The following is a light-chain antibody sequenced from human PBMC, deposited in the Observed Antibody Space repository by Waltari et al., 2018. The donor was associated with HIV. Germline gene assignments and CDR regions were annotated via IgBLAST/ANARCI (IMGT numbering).Light chain of an antibody. J-gene: IGLJ1*01. V-gene: IGLV3-25*03. CDR2: KDT. CDR3: HSSDSSAAYV. CDR1: ALPKQY. Sequence: SYELTQPPSVSVSSGQTARITCFGDALPKQYVYWYQQKPGQAPVLLIYKDTERPSGIPERFSGSSSGTTVTLTISGVQAEDEADYYCHSSDSSAAYVFGTGTKVTVL.